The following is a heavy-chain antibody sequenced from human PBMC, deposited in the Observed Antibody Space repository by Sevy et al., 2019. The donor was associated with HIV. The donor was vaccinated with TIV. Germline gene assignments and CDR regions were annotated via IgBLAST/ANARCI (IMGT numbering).Heavy chain of an antibody. CDR2: INHSGST. CDR3: AREGYDSSGYDY. D-gene: IGHD3-22*01. V-gene: IGHV4-34*01. Sequence: SETLSLTCAVYGGSFSGYYWSWIRQPPGKGLEWIGEINHSGSTNYNPSLKSRVTISVDTSKNQFSLKLSSVTAADTAVYYCAREGYDSSGYDYWGQGTLVTVSS. J-gene: IGHJ4*02. CDR1: GGSFSGYY.